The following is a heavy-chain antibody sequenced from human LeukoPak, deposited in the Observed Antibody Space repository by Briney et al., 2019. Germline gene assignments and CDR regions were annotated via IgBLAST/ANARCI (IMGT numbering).Heavy chain of an antibody. CDR3: AKRRHDYGDSPGSEDFDY. D-gene: IGHD4-17*01. V-gene: IGHV3-30*18. Sequence: PGGSLRLPCAASGFTFSSYGMHWVRQAPGKGLEWVAVISYDGSNKYYADSVKGRFTISRDNSKNTLYLQMNSLRAEDTAVYYCAKRRHDYGDSPGSEDFDYWGQGTLVTVSS. J-gene: IGHJ4*02. CDR1: GFTFSSYG. CDR2: ISYDGSNK.